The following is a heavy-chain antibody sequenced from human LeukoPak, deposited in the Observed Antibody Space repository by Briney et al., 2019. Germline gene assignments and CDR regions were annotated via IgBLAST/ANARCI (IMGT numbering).Heavy chain of an antibody. V-gene: IGHV1-18*01. CDR2: ISAYNGNT. J-gene: IGHJ6*03. CDR1: GYTFTSYG. D-gene: IGHD6-19*01. Sequence: ASVKVSCKASGYTFTSYGISWVRQAPGQGLEWMGWISAYNGNTNYAQKLQGRVTMTTDTSTSTAYMELRSLRSDDTAVYYCARDTGYSSGWYGDYYYYMDVWGKGTTVIVSS. CDR3: ARDTGYSSGWYGDYYYYMDV.